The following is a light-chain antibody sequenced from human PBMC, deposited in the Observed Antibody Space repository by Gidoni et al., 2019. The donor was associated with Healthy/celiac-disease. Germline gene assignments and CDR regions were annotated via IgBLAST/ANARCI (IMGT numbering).Light chain of an antibody. Sequence: QSALTQPASVSGSPGQSITISCTGTSSDVGGYNYVSWYQQHPGKAPKLMIFEVSNQPSGVSNRFSGSKSGNTASLTISGLQPEDEADYYCSSYTNDSPYVFGTGTKVTVL. CDR2: EVS. J-gene: IGLJ1*01. CDR1: SSDVGGYNY. CDR3: SSYTNDSPYV. V-gene: IGLV2-14*01.